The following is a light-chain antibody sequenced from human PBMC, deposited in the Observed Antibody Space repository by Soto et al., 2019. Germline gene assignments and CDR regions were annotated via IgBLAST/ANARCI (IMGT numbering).Light chain of an antibody. CDR2: DAS. Sequence: DIVLTQSPATLSLCPGERATLSCRASQSVSTYLAWYQQKPGQAPRLFIYDASNRAAGIPARFSGSGSGTDFTLTISSLEPEDFAVYYCQQRSKWPITFGQGTRLQI. CDR3: QQRSKWPIT. J-gene: IGKJ5*01. CDR1: QSVSTY. V-gene: IGKV3-11*01.